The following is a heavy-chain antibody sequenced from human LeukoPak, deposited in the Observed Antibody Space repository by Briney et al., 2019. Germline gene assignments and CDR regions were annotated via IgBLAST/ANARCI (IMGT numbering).Heavy chain of an antibody. Sequence: SVKVSCKASGGTFSIYAISWVRQAPGQGLEWMGGIIPIFGTANYAQKFQGRVTITADESTSTAYMELSSLRSEDTAVYYCARVTPSDYSRYYYYGMDVWAKGPRSPSP. CDR1: GGTFSIYA. D-gene: IGHD4-11*01. CDR3: ARVTPSDYSRYYYYGMDV. V-gene: IGHV1-69*01. CDR2: IIPIFGTA. J-gene: IGHJ6*02.